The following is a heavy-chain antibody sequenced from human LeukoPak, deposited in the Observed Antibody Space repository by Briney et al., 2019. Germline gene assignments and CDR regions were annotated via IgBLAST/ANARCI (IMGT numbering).Heavy chain of an antibody. V-gene: IGHV1-8*01. D-gene: IGHD6-6*01. CDR2: MNPNSGNT. Sequence: ASVKVSCKASGYTFTSYDINRVRQATGQRLEWMGWMNPNSGNTGYAQKFQGRVTMTRNTSISTAYMELSSLRSEDTAVYYCAIYSSSHYFDYWGQGTLVTVSS. CDR1: GYTFTSYD. CDR3: AIYSSSHYFDY. J-gene: IGHJ4*02.